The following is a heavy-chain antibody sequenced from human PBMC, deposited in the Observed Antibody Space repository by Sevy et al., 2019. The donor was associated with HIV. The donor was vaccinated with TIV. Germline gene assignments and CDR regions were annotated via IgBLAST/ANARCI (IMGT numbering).Heavy chain of an antibody. CDR3: AKDQAFYYDSYIDY. V-gene: IGHV3-30*18. CDR2: ISYDGSDK. J-gene: IGHJ4*02. Sequence: GGSLRLSCAASGFIFSSYGMHWVRQAAGKGLEWVAVISYDGSDKSYADSMKGRFTISRDNSKNTLYLQMNSLRAEDTAVYYCAKDQAFYYDSYIDYWGQGTLVTVSS. D-gene: IGHD3-22*01. CDR1: GFIFSSYG.